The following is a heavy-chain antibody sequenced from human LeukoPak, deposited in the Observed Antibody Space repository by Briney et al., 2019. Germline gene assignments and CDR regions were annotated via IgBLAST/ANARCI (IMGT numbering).Heavy chain of an antibody. J-gene: IGHJ3*02. CDR2: INAGNGNT. V-gene: IGHV1-3*01. Sequence: GASVKVSCKASGYTFTSYAMHWVRQAPGQRLEWMGWINAGNGNTKYSQKLQGRVTMTTDTSTSTAYMELRSLRSDDTAVYYCARRDLGYAFDIWGQGTMVTVSS. CDR1: GYTFTSYA. CDR3: ARRDLGYAFDI. D-gene: IGHD3-16*01.